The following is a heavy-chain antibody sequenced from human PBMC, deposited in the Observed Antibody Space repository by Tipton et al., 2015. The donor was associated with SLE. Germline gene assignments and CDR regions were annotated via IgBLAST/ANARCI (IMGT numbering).Heavy chain of an antibody. CDR2: VYHSGTT. J-gene: IGHJ4*02. CDR1: GDSISGSSDY. Sequence: TLSLTCTVSGDSISGSSDYWGWVRQSPGKNLEWIGNVYHSGTTFYTPSLRSRVSLSVDTSNNPFSLKLSSVTAADTAVYYCARDMVDTAMVGGHFFDYWGQGTLVTVSS. V-gene: IGHV4-39*02. D-gene: IGHD5-18*01. CDR3: ARDMVDTAMVGGHFFDY.